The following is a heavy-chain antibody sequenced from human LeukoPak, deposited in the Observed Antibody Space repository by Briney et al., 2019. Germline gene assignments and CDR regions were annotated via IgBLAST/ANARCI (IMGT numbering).Heavy chain of an antibody. J-gene: IGHJ5*02. V-gene: IGHV1-18*01. Sequence: VASVKVSCKASGYTFTSYGISWVRQAPGQGLEWMGWISAYNGNTNYAQKLQGRVTMTTDTSTSTAYMELRSLRSDDTAVYYCARVPSSVGNWFDPWVQGTLVTVSS. CDR1: GYTFTSYG. D-gene: IGHD3-10*01. CDR3: ARVPSSVGNWFDP. CDR2: ISAYNGNT.